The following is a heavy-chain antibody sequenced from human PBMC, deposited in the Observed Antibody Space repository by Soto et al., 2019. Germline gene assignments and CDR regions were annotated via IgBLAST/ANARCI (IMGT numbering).Heavy chain of an antibody. CDR3: ARDKGGWPFDY. Sequence: QLQLVESGGGVVQPGTSLRLSCAASGFTFSSYGMHWVRQAPGKGLEWVAVIWNDGSNKNYADSVKGRFTISRDNSKNTLYLQMNSLRAEDTAVYYWARDKGGWPFDYWGQGTLVTVSS. CDR2: IWNDGSNK. V-gene: IGHV3-33*01. J-gene: IGHJ4*02. CDR1: GFTFSSYG. D-gene: IGHD6-19*01.